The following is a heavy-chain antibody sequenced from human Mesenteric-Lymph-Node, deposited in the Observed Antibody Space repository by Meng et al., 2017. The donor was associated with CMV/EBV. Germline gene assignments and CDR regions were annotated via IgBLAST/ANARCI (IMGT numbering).Heavy chain of an antibody. CDR2: ISYDGSNK. CDR1: GFTFSSYA. D-gene: IGHD1-26*01. CDR3: ARDGVGVGALQH. J-gene: IGHJ1*01. V-gene: IGHV3-30*04. Sequence: GGSLKISCAASGFTFSSYAMHWVRQAPGKGLEWVAVISYDGSNKYYADSVKGRFTISRDNSKNTLYLQMNSLRAEDTAVYYCARDGVGVGALQHWGQGTLVTVSS.